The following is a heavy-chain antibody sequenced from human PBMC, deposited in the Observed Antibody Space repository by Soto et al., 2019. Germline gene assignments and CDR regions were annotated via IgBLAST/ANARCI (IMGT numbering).Heavy chain of an antibody. Sequence: EVQLVESGGGLVQPGGSLRLSCAASGFTLSTFWMTWVRQAPGKGLEWVANINRDGSVQNYVDSVEGRFTISRDNAKNSLYLQMDSLKAEDAAVYSNARDVAPRHNTYWVDAFDFWGPGTMVTVSS. CDR2: INRDGSVQ. CDR1: GFTLSTFW. CDR3: ARDVAPRHNTYWVDAFDF. V-gene: IGHV3-7*05. D-gene: IGHD2-8*02. J-gene: IGHJ3*01.